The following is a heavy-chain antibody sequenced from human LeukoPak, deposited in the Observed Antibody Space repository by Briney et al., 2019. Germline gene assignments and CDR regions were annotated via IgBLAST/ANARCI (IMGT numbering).Heavy chain of an antibody. D-gene: IGHD6-19*01. V-gene: IGHV3-73*01. CDR3: TSGYSSGWYSFDY. Sequence: GGSLRLSCAASGFTFSGSAMHWVRQASGKGLEWVGRIRSKANSYATAYAASVKGRFTISRDDSKNTAYLQMNSLKTEDTAVYYCTSGYSSGWYSFDYWGQGTLVTVSS. J-gene: IGHJ4*02. CDR2: IRSKANSYAT. CDR1: GFTFSGSA.